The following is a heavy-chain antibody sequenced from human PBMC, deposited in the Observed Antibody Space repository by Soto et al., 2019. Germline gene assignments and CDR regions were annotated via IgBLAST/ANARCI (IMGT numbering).Heavy chain of an antibody. J-gene: IGHJ4*02. V-gene: IGHV1-24*01. D-gene: IGHD3-22*01. Sequence: ASVKVSCKVSGYTITELSMHWVRQAPGKGLEWMGGFDPEDGETIYAQKFQGRVTMTTDTSTSTAYMELSSLRSDDTAVYYCAIITSYYDSSDYYRSPRFDFWGQGTLVTVSS. CDR3: AIITSYYDSSDYYRSPRFDF. CDR1: GYTITELS. CDR2: FDPEDGET.